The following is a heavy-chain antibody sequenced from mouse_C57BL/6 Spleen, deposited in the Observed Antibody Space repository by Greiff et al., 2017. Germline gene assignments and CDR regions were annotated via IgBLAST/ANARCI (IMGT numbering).Heavy chain of an antibody. Sequence: QVHVKQPGAELVKPGASVKLSCKASGYTFTSYWMQWVKQRPGQGLEWIGEIDPSDSYTNYNQKFKGKATLTVDTSSSTAYMQLSSLTSEDSAVYYCAKKITTVVATDWGQGTTLTVSS. V-gene: IGHV1-50*01. J-gene: IGHJ2*01. D-gene: IGHD1-1*01. CDR2: IDPSDSYT. CDR3: AKKITTVVATD. CDR1: GYTFTSYW.